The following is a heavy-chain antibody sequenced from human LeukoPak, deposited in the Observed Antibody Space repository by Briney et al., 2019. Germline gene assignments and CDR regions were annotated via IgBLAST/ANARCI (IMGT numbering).Heavy chain of an antibody. V-gene: IGHV3-30*04. Sequence: PGGSLRLPCAASGFTITTYAMTWVRQAPGKGLESVAVISHDGTYKNYADSVKGRFTISRDTSKNTVYLQMNSLRSEDTAVYYCASVADYWGQGTLVTVSS. CDR3: ASVADY. J-gene: IGHJ4*02. CDR2: ISHDGTYK. CDR1: GFTITTYA.